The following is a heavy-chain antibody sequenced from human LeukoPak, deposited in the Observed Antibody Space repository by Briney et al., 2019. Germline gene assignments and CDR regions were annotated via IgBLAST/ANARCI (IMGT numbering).Heavy chain of an antibody. D-gene: IGHD6-13*01. V-gene: IGHV3-23*01. CDR2: FSATDGSA. CDR3: ARAKIAAAGTGAFDV. Sequence: GGSLRLSCAASGFTFSSYAMTWIRQAPGKGLEWVSAFSATDGSAQYAESVEGRFTISRDNSKNTLFLQMNSLGAEDTAVYYCARAKIAAAGTGAFDVWGQGTLVNVSS. CDR1: GFTFSSYA. J-gene: IGHJ3*01.